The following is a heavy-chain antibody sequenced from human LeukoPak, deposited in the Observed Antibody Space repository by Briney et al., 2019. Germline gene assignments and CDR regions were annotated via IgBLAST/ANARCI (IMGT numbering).Heavy chain of an antibody. J-gene: IGHJ3*02. CDR2: ISYDGSNK. CDR3: ARDGGGSAFDI. D-gene: IGHD3-16*01. CDR1: GLTFSSYG. V-gene: IGHV3-30*03. Sequence: GGSLRLSCAASGLTFSSYGMHWVRQAPGKGLEWVAVISYDGSNKYYADSVKGRFTISRDNAKNSLYLQMNSLRAEDTAVYYCARDGGGSAFDIWGQGTMVTVSS.